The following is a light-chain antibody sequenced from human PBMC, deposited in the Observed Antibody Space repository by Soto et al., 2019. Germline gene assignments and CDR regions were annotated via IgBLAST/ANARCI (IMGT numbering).Light chain of an antibody. Sequence: QSALTQPASVSGSPGQSITISCTGTSSDVGGYNYVSWYQQHPGKAPKLLIYDVSNRPSGVSNRCSGSKSGNTASLTISGLQAEDEADYYCSSYTSSRTYVVFGGGTKLTVL. V-gene: IGLV2-14*01. CDR3: SSYTSSRTYVV. CDR1: SSDVGGYNY. J-gene: IGLJ2*01. CDR2: DVS.